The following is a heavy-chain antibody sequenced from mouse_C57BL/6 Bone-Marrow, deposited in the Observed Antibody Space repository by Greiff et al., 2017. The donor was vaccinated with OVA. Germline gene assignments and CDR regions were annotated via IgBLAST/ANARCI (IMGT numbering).Heavy chain of an antibody. Sequence: QVQLQQPGAELVKPGASVKMSCKASGYTFTSYWITWVKQRPGQGLEWIGDIYPGSGSTNYTEKFKSKATLTVDTSSSTAYMQLSSLTSEDSAVYYCARDWGPYAMDYWGQGTSVTVSS. CDR3: ARDWGPYAMDY. J-gene: IGHJ4*01. D-gene: IGHD4-1*01. CDR1: GYTFTSYW. CDR2: IYPGSGST. V-gene: IGHV1-55*01.